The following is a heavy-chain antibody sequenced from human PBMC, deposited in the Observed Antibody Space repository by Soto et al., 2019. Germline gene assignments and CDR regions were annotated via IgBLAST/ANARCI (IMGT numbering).Heavy chain of an antibody. CDR3: ARPRVVNTTNGAYYYGMDV. Sequence: PGEALKISCEGSGDSFASDWISWVREMPGKGVEWMGRIDPSDSYTNYRPSFQGHVTISADKSISTAYLQWSSLKASDTAMYYCARPRVVNTTNGAYYYGMDVWGQGTTVTVSS. CDR1: GDSFASDW. J-gene: IGHJ6*02. V-gene: IGHV5-10-1*01. CDR2: IDPSDSYT. D-gene: IGHD2-15*01.